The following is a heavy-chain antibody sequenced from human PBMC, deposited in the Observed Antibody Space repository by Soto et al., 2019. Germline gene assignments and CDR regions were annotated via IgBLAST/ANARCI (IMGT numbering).Heavy chain of an antibody. D-gene: IGHD3-10*01. CDR2: IYYSGNT. CDR1: GGSITSYY. V-gene: IGHV4-59*12. Sequence: KASETLSLTCTVSGGSITSYYWSCIRQPPGKGLEWIGNIYYSGNTKYNPSLKSRVTISVDTSKNQFSLKLSSVIAADTAVYYCARALYGSGVLDVWGQGTTVTVSS. J-gene: IGHJ6*02. CDR3: ARALYGSGVLDV.